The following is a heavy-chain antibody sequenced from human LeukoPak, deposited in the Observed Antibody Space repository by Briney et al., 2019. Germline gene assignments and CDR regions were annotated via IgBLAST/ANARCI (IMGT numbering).Heavy chain of an antibody. CDR1: GGSFSGYY. CDR2: INHSGST. V-gene: IGHV4-34*01. J-gene: IGHJ4*02. D-gene: IGHD3-22*01. Sequence: SETLSLTCAVYGGSFSGYYWSWIRQPPGKGLEWIGEINHSGSTNYNPSLKSRVTISVDTSKNQFSLKLSSVTAADTAVYYCASGREDYYDSRGSARPLDYWGQGTLVTVSS. CDR3: ASGREDYYDSRGSARPLDY.